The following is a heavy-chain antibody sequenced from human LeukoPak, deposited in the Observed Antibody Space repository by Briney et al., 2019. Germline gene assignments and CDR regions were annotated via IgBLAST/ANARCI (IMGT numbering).Heavy chain of an antibody. Sequence: GGALRLSCATSGFTFSDYYRTWIRQAPGKGLGGVAFISDSGASIYYADSAFGRFTISRDNANNSLYLHMNSPRAEDTAIYYCARGITTTLSLDPWGQGTLVSVSS. J-gene: IGHJ5*02. V-gene: IGHV3-11*01. D-gene: IGHD1-14*01. CDR1: GFTFSDYY. CDR2: ISDSGASI. CDR3: ARGITTTLSLDP.